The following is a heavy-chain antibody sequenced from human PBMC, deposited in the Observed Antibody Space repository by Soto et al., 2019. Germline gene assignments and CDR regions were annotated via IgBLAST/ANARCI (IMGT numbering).Heavy chain of an antibody. CDR3: AKVSRKGSAIDFDY. CDR1: GYTFSNYD. V-gene: IGHV1-8*01. CDR2: VNPNNGDT. J-gene: IGHJ4*02. Sequence: QVQLVQSGAELKKPGASVKVSCKDSGYTFSNYDMNWVRQATGQGPEWIGWVNPNNGDTGYAQKFQGRVTLTTDISTTTAYMELTSLRSEDTAIYYCAKVSRKGSAIDFDYWGQGTLITVSS. D-gene: IGHD3-10*01.